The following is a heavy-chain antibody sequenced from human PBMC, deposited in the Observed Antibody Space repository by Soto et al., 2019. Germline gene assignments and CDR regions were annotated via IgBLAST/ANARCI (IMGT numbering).Heavy chain of an antibody. J-gene: IGHJ6*03. V-gene: IGHV1-18*01. Sequence: ASVKVSCKASGYTFTSYGISWVRQAPGQGLEWMGWISAYNGNTNYAQKLQGRVTMTTDTSTSTAYMKLRSLRSDNTAVYYCARVVYYVFWSGYYPNDGYYYYYTDVWGKGTTVTVSS. CDR1: GYTFTSYG. D-gene: IGHD3-3*01. CDR3: ARVVYYVFWSGYYPNDGYYYYYTDV. CDR2: ISAYNGNT.